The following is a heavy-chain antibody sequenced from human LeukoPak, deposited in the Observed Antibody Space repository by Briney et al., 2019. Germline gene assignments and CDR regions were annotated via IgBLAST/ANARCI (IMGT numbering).Heavy chain of an antibody. V-gene: IGHV4-61*02. CDR1: GGSISSGSYY. Sequence: SQTLSLTCTVSGGSISSGSYYWSWIRQPAGKGLEWIGRIYTSGSTNYNPSLKSRVTISVDTSKNQFSLKLSSVTAADTAVYYCARSPDTPYYDILTGYYPFDYWGQGTLVTVSS. CDR3: ARSPDTPYYDILTGYYPFDY. CDR2: IYTSGST. J-gene: IGHJ4*02. D-gene: IGHD3-9*01.